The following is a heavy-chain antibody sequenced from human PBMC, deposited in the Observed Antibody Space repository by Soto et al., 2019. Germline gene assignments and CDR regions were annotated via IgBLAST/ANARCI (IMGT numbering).Heavy chain of an antibody. J-gene: IGHJ6*02. D-gene: IGHD6-6*01. CDR3: ARDRAARRGAVYYGMDV. CDR1: GGSISSGGYY. CDR2: IYYSGST. V-gene: IGHV4-31*03. Sequence: QVQLQESGPGLVKPSQTLSLTCTVSGGSISSGGYYWSWIRQHPGKGLEWIGYIYYSGSTYYNPSLKSRVTISVDTSKNQFSLKLSSVTAADTDVYYCARDRAARRGAVYYGMDVWGQGTTVTVSS.